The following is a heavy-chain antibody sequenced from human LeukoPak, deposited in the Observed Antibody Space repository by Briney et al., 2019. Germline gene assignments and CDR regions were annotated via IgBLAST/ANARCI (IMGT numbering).Heavy chain of an antibody. CDR1: GGSISSGSYY. J-gene: IGHJ4*02. V-gene: IGHV4-61*02. D-gene: IGHD3-16*02. CDR3: ARFSGYYYVWGSYREH. CDR2: IYTSGST. Sequence: PSETLSLTCTVSGGSISSGSYYWSWIRQPAGKGLEWIGRIYTSGSTNYSPSLKSRVTISVDTSKNQFSLKLSSVTAADTAVYYCARFSGYYYVWGSYREHWGQGTLVTVSS.